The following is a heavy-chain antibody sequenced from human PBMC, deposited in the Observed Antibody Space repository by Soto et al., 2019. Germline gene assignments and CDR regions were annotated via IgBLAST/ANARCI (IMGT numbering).Heavy chain of an antibody. CDR3: AVYDSSGPYNGMDV. D-gene: IGHD3-22*01. J-gene: IGHJ6*02. CDR1: GGTFSSYA. CDR2: IIPIFGTA. Sequence: SVKVSCKASGGTFSSYAISWVRQAPGQGLEWMGGIIPIFGTANYAQKFQGRVTITADKSTSTAYMELSSLRSEDTAVYYCAVYDSSGPYNGMDVWGQGTTVT. V-gene: IGHV1-69*06.